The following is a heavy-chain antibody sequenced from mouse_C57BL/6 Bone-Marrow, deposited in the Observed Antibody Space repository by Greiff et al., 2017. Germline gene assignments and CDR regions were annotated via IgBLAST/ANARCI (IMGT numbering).Heavy chain of an antibody. D-gene: IGHD5-1-1*01. CDR2: SWWDDDK. V-gene: IGHV8-8*01. Sequence: QVTLKESGPGILQPSQTLSLTCSFSGYSLSTFGMGVGWIRQPSGKGLEWLAHSWWDDDKYYNPDLKRRLTSFKDTSKNHVFLKIANVDTAATAKYYGAQIDLRQYDFDYGCQGTTLTVTS. CDR1: GYSLSTFGMG. J-gene: IGHJ2*01. CDR3: AQIDLRQYDFDY.